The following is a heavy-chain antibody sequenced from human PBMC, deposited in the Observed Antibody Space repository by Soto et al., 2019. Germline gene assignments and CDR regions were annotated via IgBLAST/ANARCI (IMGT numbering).Heavy chain of an antibody. J-gene: IGHJ4*02. D-gene: IGHD3-22*01. CDR2: IYYSGST. CDR1: GGSISSYY. Sequence: SETLSLTCTVSGGSISSYYWSWIRQPPGKGLEWIGYIYYSGSTNYNPSLKSRVTISVDTSKNQFSLKLTSVTAADTAVYFCTRGGFYYYDTSGYYDYWRQGALVTVSS. V-gene: IGHV4-59*12. CDR3: TRGGFYYYDTSGYYDY.